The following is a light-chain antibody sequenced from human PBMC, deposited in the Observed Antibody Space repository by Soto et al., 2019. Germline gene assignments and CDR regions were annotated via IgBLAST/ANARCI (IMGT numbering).Light chain of an antibody. CDR3: QQYYSYPRT. J-gene: IGKJ1*01. Sequence: AIRMTQSPSSFSASTGDRVTITCRASQGISSYLAWYQQKPGKAPKLRIYAASTLQSGVPSRFSGSGSWTDFTLTNSCLQSEDLATYYCQQYYSYPRTFGQGTKVEIK. V-gene: IGKV1-8*01. CDR1: QGISSY. CDR2: AAS.